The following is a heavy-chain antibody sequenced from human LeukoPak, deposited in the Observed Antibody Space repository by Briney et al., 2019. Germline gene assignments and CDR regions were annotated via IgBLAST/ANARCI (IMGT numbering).Heavy chain of an antibody. CDR2: IHPGNSET. CDR3: AAYVYSGYDSFDI. D-gene: IGHD3-22*01. V-gene: IGHV5-51*01. CDR1: GYSFTTYW. J-gene: IGHJ3*02. Sequence: GESLKISCKGSGYSFTTYWIAWVRQMPGKGLEWMGIIHPGNSETRYSPSFQGQVTISADNSISTAYLQWGSLKASDTAMYYCAAYVYSGYDSFDIWGQGTMVTVSS.